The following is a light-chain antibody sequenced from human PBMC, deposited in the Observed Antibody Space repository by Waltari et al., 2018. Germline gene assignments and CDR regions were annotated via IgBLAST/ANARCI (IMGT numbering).Light chain of an antibody. CDR3: SSYRGTSTPVL. Sequence: QSALAQSASVSGSLGQPITISCTGTSSDVGCYASVSWYQQYPGQAPNPIIYVVTKRPSGISSRFTGSKSDTPDSLTISGLQAEDEAEYYCSSYRGTSTPVLFGGGTKLTVL. CDR2: VVT. V-gene: IGLV2-14*03. CDR1: SSDVGCYAS. J-gene: IGLJ2*01.